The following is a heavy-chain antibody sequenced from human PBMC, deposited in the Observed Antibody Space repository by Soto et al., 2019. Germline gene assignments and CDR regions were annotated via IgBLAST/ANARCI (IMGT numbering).Heavy chain of an antibody. D-gene: IGHD6-6*01. V-gene: IGHV4-30-2*01. J-gene: IGHJ6*02. CDR1: GGSISSGGYS. CDR2: IYHSGST. CDR3: ASQFIAARREKYYYYYGMDV. Sequence: SETLSLTCAVSGGSISSGGYSWSWIRQPPGKGLEWVGYIYHSGSTYYNPSLKSRVTISVDRSKNQFSLKLSSVTAADTAVYYCASQFIAARREKYYYYYGMDVWGQGTTVTVSS.